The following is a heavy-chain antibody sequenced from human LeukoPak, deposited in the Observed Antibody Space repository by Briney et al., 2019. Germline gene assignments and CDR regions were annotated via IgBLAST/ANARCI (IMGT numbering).Heavy chain of an antibody. V-gene: IGHV3-66*01. CDR1: GFTVSSNY. Sequence: GGSLRLSCAASGFTVSSNYMSWVRQAPGKGLEWVSVIYSGGSTYYADSVKGRFTISRDNSKNTLYLQMNSLRAEDTAVYYCARDGVATIPGYYYYYGMDVWGQGTTVTVS. D-gene: IGHD5-12*01. J-gene: IGHJ6*02. CDR2: IYSGGST. CDR3: ARDGVATIPGYYYYYGMDV.